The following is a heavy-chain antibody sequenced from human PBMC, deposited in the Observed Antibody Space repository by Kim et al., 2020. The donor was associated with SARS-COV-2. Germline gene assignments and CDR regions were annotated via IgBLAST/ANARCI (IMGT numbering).Heavy chain of an antibody. CDR3: ARAAVGVTGGSAFDI. CDR2: IWYDGSNK. D-gene: IGHD1-26*01. J-gene: IGHJ3*02. CDR1: GFTFSSYG. V-gene: IGHV3-33*01. Sequence: GGSLRLSCAASGFTFSSYGMHWVRQAPGKGLEWVAVIWYDGSNKYYADSVKGRFTISRDNSKNTLYLQMNSLRAEDTAVYYCARAAVGVTGGSAFDIWGQGTLVTVSS.